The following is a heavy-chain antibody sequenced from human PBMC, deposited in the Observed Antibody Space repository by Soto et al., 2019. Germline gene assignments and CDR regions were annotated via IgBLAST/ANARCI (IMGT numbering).Heavy chain of an antibody. Sequence: ASVKVSCKASGGTFSSYAISWVRQAPGQGLEWMGGIIPIFGTANYAQKFQGRVTITADESTSTGYMELSSLRSEDTAVYYCARGDCSGGSCYRPGYYYGMDVWGQGTTVTVSS. CDR3: ARGDCSGGSCYRPGYYYGMDV. J-gene: IGHJ6*02. CDR2: IIPIFGTA. V-gene: IGHV1-69*13. D-gene: IGHD2-15*01. CDR1: GGTFSSYA.